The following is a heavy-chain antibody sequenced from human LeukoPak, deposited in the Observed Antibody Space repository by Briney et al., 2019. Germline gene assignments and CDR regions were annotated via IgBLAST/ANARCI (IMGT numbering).Heavy chain of an antibody. CDR1: GFTFSSYA. Sequence: GGSLRLSCAASGFTFSSYAMHWVRQAPGKGLEYVSAISSNGGSTYYANSVKGRFTISRDNSKNTLYLQMGSLRAEDMAVYYCARALGYYDSSGYLLDYWGQGTLVTVS. D-gene: IGHD3-22*01. V-gene: IGHV3-64*01. CDR3: ARALGYYDSSGYLLDY. CDR2: ISSNGGST. J-gene: IGHJ4*02.